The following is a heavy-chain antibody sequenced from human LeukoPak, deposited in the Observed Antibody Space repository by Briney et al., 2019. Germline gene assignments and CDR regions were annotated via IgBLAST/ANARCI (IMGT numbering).Heavy chain of an antibody. J-gene: IGHJ4*02. CDR2: FSSGGSA. CDR1: GGSISSSSYY. D-gene: IGHD1-7*01. V-gene: IGHV4-39*07. Sequence: SETLSLTCIVPGGSISSSSYYWACIRQSPGKGLEWIGTFSSGGSAYYNPSLTSRISISKDTLDIHFSLRLYSVTAADTAVYYCARKQTGSMYDVWGQGTQVTVSS. CDR3: ARKQTGSMYDV.